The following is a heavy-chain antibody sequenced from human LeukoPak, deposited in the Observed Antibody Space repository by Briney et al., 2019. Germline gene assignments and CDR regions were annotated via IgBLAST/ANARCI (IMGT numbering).Heavy chain of an antibody. J-gene: IGHJ4*02. CDR1: GFTFSSYS. V-gene: IGHV3-21*01. CDR3: ARHGIIPIYGDYEDIDY. D-gene: IGHD4-17*01. CDR2: ISSSSSYI. Sequence: PGGSLRLSCAASGFTFSSYSMNWVRQAPGKGLEWVSSISSSSSYIYYADSVKGRFTISRDNAKNSLYLQMNSLRAEDTAVYYCARHGIIPIYGDYEDIDYWGQGTLVTVSS.